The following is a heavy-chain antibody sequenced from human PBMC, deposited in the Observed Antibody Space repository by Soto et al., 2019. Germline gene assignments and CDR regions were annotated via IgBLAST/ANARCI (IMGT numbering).Heavy chain of an antibody. CDR2: IYYSGST. V-gene: IGHV4-59*08. D-gene: IGHD3-9*01. CDR1: GGSISSYY. CDR3: ARYYDILTGPLDY. Sequence: PSETLSLTCTFSGGSISSYYWSWIRQPPGKGLEWIGYIYYSGSTNYNPSLKSRVTISVDTSKNQFSLKLSSVTAADTAVYYCARYYDILTGPLDYWGQGTLVTVSS. J-gene: IGHJ4*02.